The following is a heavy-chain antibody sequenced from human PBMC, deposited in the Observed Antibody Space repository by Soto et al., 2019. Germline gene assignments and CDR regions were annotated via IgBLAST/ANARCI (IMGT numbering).Heavy chain of an antibody. Sequence: QVQLVESGGGVVQPGRSLRLSCAASGFTFSSYGMHWVRQAPDKGLEWVAVIWYDGSNKYYADSVKGRFTISRDNSKNTLYLQMNSLRAEDTAVYYCARDIARIVAVTSFDYWGQGTLVTVSS. CDR2: IWYDGSNK. J-gene: IGHJ4*02. V-gene: IGHV3-33*01. CDR3: ARDIARIVAVTSFDY. D-gene: IGHD3-22*01. CDR1: GFTFSSYG.